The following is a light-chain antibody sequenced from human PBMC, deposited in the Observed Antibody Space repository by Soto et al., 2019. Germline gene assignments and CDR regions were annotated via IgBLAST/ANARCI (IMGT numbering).Light chain of an antibody. CDR3: CSYGGSSTYVV. V-gene: IGLV2-23*02. CDR1: SSNVGNYNL. J-gene: IGLJ2*01. CDR2: EVN. Sequence: QSVLTQPASVSGSPGQSITISCTGTSSNVGNYNLVSWYQHHPGKAPRLIIYEVNKRPSGVSDRFSGSKSGNTAFLTISGLQPEDEADYSCCSYGGSSTYVVFGGGTKVTVL.